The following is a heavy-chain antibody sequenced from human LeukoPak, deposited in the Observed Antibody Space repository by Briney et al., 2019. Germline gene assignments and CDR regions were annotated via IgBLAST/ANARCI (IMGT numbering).Heavy chain of an antibody. CDR2: INWNGGST. CDR3: ARGGSESYSYYYYGMDV. CDR1: GFTFDDYG. Sequence: PGGSLRLSCAASGFTFDDYGMSWVRQAPGKGLEWVSGINWNGGSTGYADSVKGRFTISRDNAKNSLYLQMNSLRAEDTALYHCARGGSESYSYYYYGMDVWGQGTTVTVSS. D-gene: IGHD3-10*01. J-gene: IGHJ6*02. V-gene: IGHV3-20*01.